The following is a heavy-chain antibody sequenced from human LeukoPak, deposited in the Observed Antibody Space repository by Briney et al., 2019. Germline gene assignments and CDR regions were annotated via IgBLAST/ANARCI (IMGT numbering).Heavy chain of an antibody. CDR1: VGSFSSEA. D-gene: IGHD2-15*01. CDR3: GRKAGDCGGGSCYSIDY. CDR2: IIPIFGTA. J-gene: IGHJ4*02. V-gene: IGHV1-69*05. Sequence: GASVKVSCKAIVGSFSSEAISWVRQAPGQGLEWMGGIIPIFGTANYAQKSQGRVKITTDESTSTAYMEVSSLRSEDTAVYYCGRKAGDCGGGSCYSIDYWGQGTLVTVSS.